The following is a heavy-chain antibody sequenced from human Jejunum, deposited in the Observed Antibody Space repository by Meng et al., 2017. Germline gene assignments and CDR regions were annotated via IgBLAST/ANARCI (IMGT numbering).Heavy chain of an antibody. V-gene: IGHV3-73*01. Sequence: GGSLSLSCTVSGVTFSGSDIHWVRQASGKGLEWVGRIRSKAGSFATAYPASVKGRFTISRDDSENTAYLLMNSLITEDTAAYYCTMYDRGHIWGQGTMVTVSS. CDR3: TMYDRGHI. CDR1: GVTFSGSD. D-gene: IGHD3-22*01. CDR2: IRSKAGSFAT. J-gene: IGHJ3*02.